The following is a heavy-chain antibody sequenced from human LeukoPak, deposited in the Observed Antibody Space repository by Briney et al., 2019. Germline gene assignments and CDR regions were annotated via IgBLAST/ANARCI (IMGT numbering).Heavy chain of an antibody. V-gene: IGHV3-53*01. CDR3: ARKGWDSSGYHDY. J-gene: IGHJ4*02. Sequence: PGRSLRLSCAASGFTFNIYGMNWVRQAPGKGLEWVSVIYSGGSTYYADSVKGRFTISRDNSKNTLYLQMNSLGAEDTAVYYCARKGWDSSGYHDYWGQGTLVTVSS. CDR1: GFTFNIYG. CDR2: IYSGGST. D-gene: IGHD3-22*01.